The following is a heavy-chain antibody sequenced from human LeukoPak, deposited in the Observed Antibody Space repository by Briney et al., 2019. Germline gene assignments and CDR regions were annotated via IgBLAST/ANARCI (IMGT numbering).Heavy chain of an antibody. CDR3: AREHGEMATTEDYFDY. D-gene: IGHD5-24*01. CDR1: GYTFTSSY. CDR2: INPSGGST. Sequence: ASVEVSCKASGYTFTSSYLHWVRQAPGQGLEWMGVINPSGGSTSNAQKFQGRVTMTRDTSTSTVYMELSSLRSEDTAVYYCAREHGEMATTEDYFDYWGQGTLVTVSS. J-gene: IGHJ4*02. V-gene: IGHV1-46*01.